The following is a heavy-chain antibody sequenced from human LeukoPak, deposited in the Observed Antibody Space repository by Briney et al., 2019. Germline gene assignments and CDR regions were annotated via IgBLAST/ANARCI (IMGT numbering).Heavy chain of an antibody. D-gene: IGHD3-3*01. CDR2: INPSGGST. CDR1: GYTFTSYY. CDR3: ARGPRFLEWLPPT. V-gene: IGHV1-46*01. Sequence: GASVKVSFKASGYTFTSYYMHWVRQAPGQGLEWMGIINPSGGSTSYAQKFQGRVTMTRDMSTSTVYMELSSLRSEDTAVYYCARGPRFLEWLPPTWGQGTLVTVSS. J-gene: IGHJ5*02.